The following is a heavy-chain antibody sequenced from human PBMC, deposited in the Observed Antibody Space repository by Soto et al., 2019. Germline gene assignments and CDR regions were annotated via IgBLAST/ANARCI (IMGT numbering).Heavy chain of an antibody. CDR1: GGSFSGYY. Sequence: SETLSLTCAVYGGSFSGYYWSWIRQPPGKGLEWIGEINHSGSTNYNPSLKSRVTISVDTSKNQFSLKLSSVTAADTAVYYCASAPPTGSSSSNWFDPWGQGTLVTVSS. D-gene: IGHD6-13*01. V-gene: IGHV4-34*01. CDR3: ASAPPTGSSSSNWFDP. CDR2: INHSGST. J-gene: IGHJ5*02.